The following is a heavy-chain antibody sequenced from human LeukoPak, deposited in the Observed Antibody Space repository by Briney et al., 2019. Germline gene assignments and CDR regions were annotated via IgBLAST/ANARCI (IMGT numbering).Heavy chain of an antibody. D-gene: IGHD5-18*01. J-gene: IGHJ4*02. CDR3: ATQWIQLWSFDY. V-gene: IGHV3-23*01. Sequence: GGSLRLSCAASGLTFSSYAMSWVRQAPGKGLEWVSAISGSGGSTYYADSVKGRFTISRDNSKNTLYLQMNSLRAEDTAVYYCATQWIQLWSFDYGGQGPLATVSS. CDR1: GLTFSSYA. CDR2: ISGSGGST.